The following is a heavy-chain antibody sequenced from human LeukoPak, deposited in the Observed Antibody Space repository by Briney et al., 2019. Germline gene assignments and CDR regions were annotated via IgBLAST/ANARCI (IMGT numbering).Heavy chain of an antibody. D-gene: IGHD3-22*01. CDR3: AKGGLLLRPVCYFDY. V-gene: IGHV3-23*01. CDR2: ITSSGGNT. Sequence: GGSLRLSCAASGFTFSSYGMTWVRQAPGKGLEWVSAITSSGGNTYYADSVKGRFTISRDNSKNTLYLQMNSLRAEDTAVYYCAKGGLLLRPVCYFDYWGQGTLVTVSS. CDR1: GFTFSSYG. J-gene: IGHJ4*02.